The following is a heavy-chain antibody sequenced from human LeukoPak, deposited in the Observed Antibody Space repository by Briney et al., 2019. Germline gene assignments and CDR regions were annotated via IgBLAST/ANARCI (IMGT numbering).Heavy chain of an antibody. CDR3: ARDQRGGWTDFDY. V-gene: IGHV3-30-3*01. Sequence: GRSLRLSCAASGFTFSSYAMHWVRQAPGKGLEWVAVISYDGSNKYYADSVKGRFTISRDNSKNTVSLQMNSLRPDDTAVYYCARDQRGGWTDFDYWGQGTLVTVSS. D-gene: IGHD6-19*01. J-gene: IGHJ4*02. CDR1: GFTFSSYA. CDR2: ISYDGSNK.